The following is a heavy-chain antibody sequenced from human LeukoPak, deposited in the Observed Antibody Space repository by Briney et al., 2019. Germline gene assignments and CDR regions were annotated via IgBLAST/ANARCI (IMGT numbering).Heavy chain of an antibody. D-gene: IGHD3-10*01. CDR3: ARDIFRGATPDY. CDR2: INPNSGVT. V-gene: IGHV1-2*02. CDR1: GYTFTANH. J-gene: IGHJ4*01. Sequence: ASVKVSCKASGYTFTANHMHWARQAPGQGLEWMGWINPNSGVTNYARKFQGRVTMTRDTSISTAYMELSRLRSDDTAVYYCARDIFRGATPDYWGQGILVTVSS.